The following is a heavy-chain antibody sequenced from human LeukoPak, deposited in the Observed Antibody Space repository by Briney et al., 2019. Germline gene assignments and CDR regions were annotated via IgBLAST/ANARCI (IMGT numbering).Heavy chain of an antibody. J-gene: IGHJ4*02. Sequence: PGGSLRLSCAASGFTFDDYAMHWVRHTPGKGLVWVSGINWKSGSIGYADSVKGRFTISRDNAKNSLYLQMNSLRPEDTAFYYCAKDKGSGWSGIDYWGPGTLVTVSS. V-gene: IGHV3-9*01. CDR1: GFTFDDYA. D-gene: IGHD6-19*01. CDR3: AKDKGSGWSGIDY. CDR2: INWKSGSI.